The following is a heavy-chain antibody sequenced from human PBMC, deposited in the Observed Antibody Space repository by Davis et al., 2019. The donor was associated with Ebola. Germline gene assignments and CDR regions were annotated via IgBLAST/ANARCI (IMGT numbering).Heavy chain of an antibody. CDR2: ISGDGGST. V-gene: IGHV3-43*02. CDR3: AKSRDDSSGYYYDH. CDR1: GFTFDDYA. D-gene: IGHD3-22*01. Sequence: GGSLRLSCAASGFTFDDYAMHWVRQAPGKGLEWVSLISGDGGSTYYADSVKGRFTISRDNAKNSLYLQMNSLRAEDTAVYYCAKSRDDSSGYYYDHWGQGTLVTVSS. J-gene: IGHJ4*02.